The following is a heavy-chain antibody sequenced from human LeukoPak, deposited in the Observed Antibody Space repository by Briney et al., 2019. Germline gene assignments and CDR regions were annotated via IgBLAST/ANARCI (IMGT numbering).Heavy chain of an antibody. D-gene: IGHD5-18*01. Sequence: GGSLRLSCAASGFTFSSYAMHWVRQAPGKGLEYVSAISSNGGSTYYANSVKGRFTISRDNSKNTPYLQMGSLRAEDMAVYYCARDRARIQLWLPDYWGQGTLVTVSS. CDR2: ISSNGGST. V-gene: IGHV3-64*01. CDR1: GFTFSSYA. J-gene: IGHJ4*02. CDR3: ARDRARIQLWLPDY.